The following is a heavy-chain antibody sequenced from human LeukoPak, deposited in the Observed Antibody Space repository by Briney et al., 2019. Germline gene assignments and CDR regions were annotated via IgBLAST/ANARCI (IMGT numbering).Heavy chain of an antibody. CDR3: AKDHITMVRGVNFYYGMDV. J-gene: IGHJ6*04. V-gene: IGHV3-23*01. Sequence: GGSLRLSCAASGFTFSSYAMSWVRQAPGKGLEWVSAISGGGGSTYYADSVKGRFTISRDNSKNTLYLQMNSLRAEDTAVYDCAKDHITMVRGVNFYYGMDVWGKGTTVTVSS. D-gene: IGHD3-10*01. CDR1: GFTFSSYA. CDR2: ISGGGGST.